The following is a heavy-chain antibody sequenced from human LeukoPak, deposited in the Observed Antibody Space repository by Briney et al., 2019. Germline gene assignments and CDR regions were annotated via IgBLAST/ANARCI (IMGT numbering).Heavy chain of an antibody. CDR1: GHTFTSYG. CDR2: ISAYNGHT. D-gene: IGHD3-22*01. V-gene: IGHV1-18*01. CDR3: ARRGSYYDSSGRRGGYFDL. J-gene: IGHJ2*01. Sequence: GASVSVSCEASGHTFTSYGISWVRQAPGQGLEWMGWISAYNGHTNYTQKLQGRVTMPTDTSTSTAHRELRSLRCEHTAVYYCARRGSYYDSSGRRGGYFDLWGRGTLVTVSS.